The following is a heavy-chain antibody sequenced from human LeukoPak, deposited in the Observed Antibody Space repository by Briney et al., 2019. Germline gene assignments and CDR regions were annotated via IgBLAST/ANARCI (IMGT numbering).Heavy chain of an antibody. V-gene: IGHV4-30-4*08. CDR1: GGSISSGDYY. D-gene: IGHD3-22*01. CDR3: ARDWYYDSRGYYSALGAFDI. CDR2: IYYSGNT. Sequence: SQTLSLTCTVSGGSISSGDYYWSWIRQPPGKGLEWIGYIYYSGNTYYNPSLKSRVTISVDTSKNQFSLKLSSVTAADTAVYYCARDWYYDSRGYYSALGAFDIWGQGTMVTVSS. J-gene: IGHJ3*02.